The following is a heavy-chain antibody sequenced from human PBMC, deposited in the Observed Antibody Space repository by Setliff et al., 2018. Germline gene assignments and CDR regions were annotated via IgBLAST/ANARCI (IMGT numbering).Heavy chain of an antibody. Sequence: SETLSLTCNVSGGSVSSTSHYWGWIRQPPGKWMEWIGSVYYSGYTYYNPSLQSRVTISVDMSKNQFSMKLTSVTAADTAVYYCARVDFTMIQGVLGLWGQGTLVTVSS. CDR1: GGSVSSTSHY. CDR3: ARVDFTMIQGVLGL. V-gene: IGHV4-39*07. D-gene: IGHD3-10*01. CDR2: VYYSGYT. J-gene: IGHJ1*01.